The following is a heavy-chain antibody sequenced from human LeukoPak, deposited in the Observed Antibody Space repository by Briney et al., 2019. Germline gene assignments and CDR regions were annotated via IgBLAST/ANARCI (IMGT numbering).Heavy chain of an antibody. D-gene: IGHD6-19*01. CDR1: GYTFIGYY. CDR2: INANSGGA. CDR3: ARSRESSGWYGYFDY. J-gene: IGHJ4*02. Sequence: GASVKVSCKASGYTFIGYYLHWVRQAPGQGLEWMAWINANSGGANYVQKFQGRVTMTRDTTISTAYMELSRLRSDDTAVYFCARSRESSGWYGYFDYWGQGTLVTVSS. V-gene: IGHV1-2*02.